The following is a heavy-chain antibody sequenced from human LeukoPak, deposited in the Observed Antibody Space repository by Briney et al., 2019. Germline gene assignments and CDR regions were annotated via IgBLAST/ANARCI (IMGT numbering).Heavy chain of an antibody. CDR1: GFSFRKYA. Sequence: GGSLRLSCSSSGFSFRKYAMHWVRQAPGKGLEWVAFIRFDGSNKYYADSVKGRFTISRDNAKNSLFLQVSSLRAEDTAVYYCTTSDINYRPFDNWGQGTLVTVSS. J-gene: IGHJ4*02. V-gene: IGHV3-30*02. CDR2: IRFDGSNK. D-gene: IGHD4-11*01. CDR3: TTSDINYRPFDN.